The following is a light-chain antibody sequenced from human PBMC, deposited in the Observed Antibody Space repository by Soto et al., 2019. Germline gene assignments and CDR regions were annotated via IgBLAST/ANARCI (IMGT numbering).Light chain of an antibody. V-gene: IGLV2-14*01. Sequence: QSALTQPASVSGSPGQSITISCTGTSSDVGGYNYVAWYQQHPGKAPKLMIDDVSNRPSGVSNRFSGSKSGNTASLTISGLQAEDEAAYYCSSYTSSSTVVFGGGTQLTVL. CDR1: SSDVGGYNY. CDR2: DVS. J-gene: IGLJ2*01. CDR3: SSYTSSSTVV.